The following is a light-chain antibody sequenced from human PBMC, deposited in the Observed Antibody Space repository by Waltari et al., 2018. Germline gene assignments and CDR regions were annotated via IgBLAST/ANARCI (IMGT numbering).Light chain of an antibody. J-gene: IGKJ1*01. CDR1: QSLVHSDGNTY. CDR2: KVS. CDR3: MQGTHWPRT. Sequence: GVMTLSPLSLPVTLGQPASISCKSSQSLVHSDGNTYLDWFQQRPGQSPRRLFYKVSDRDSGVPDRFSGSGSGTDFTLKISRVEAEDVGVYYCMQGTHWPRTFGQGTKVEIK. V-gene: IGKV2-30*02.